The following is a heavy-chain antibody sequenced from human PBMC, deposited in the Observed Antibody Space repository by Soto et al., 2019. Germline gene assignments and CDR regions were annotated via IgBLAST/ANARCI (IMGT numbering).Heavy chain of an antibody. CDR2: ISGSGTGT. V-gene: IGHV3-23*01. CDR3: AKKPIDYSNYFLDY. CDR1: GFTFRSFA. Sequence: GGSLRLSCAASGFTFRSFAMTWVRQAPGKGLEWVSGISGSGTGTYYADSVKGRFTISRDNSENTLYLQMNSLRAEDTAVYYCAKKPIDYSNYFLDYWGQGTLVTVSS. J-gene: IGHJ4*02. D-gene: IGHD4-4*01.